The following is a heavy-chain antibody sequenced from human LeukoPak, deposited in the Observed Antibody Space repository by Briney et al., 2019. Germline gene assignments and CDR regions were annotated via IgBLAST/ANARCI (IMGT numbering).Heavy chain of an antibody. CDR2: INSDGSST. CDR1: GFTFSSYW. V-gene: IGHV3-74*01. J-gene: IGHJ3*02. D-gene: IGHD3-10*01. CDR3: STGSGHAFDI. Sequence: GGSLRLSYAASGFTFSSYWMHWVRQVPGKGRVWVSRINSDGSSTSYADSVKGRFTISRDNAKNTLYVQMNSLRAEDTAVYYCSTGSGHAFDIWGRGTMVTVSS.